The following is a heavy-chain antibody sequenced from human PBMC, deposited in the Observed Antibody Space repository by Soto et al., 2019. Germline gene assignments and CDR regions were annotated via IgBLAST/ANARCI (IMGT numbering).Heavy chain of an antibody. CDR1: GFSFTNYW. V-gene: IGHV5-10-1*01. CDR2: IDPVDSYA. D-gene: IGHD2-21*01. Sequence: RGESLKISCKGSGFSFTNYWISLVRQVPGKGLEWMGNIDPVDSYANYSPSFQGHVTFSVDTPISTAFLHWSSLKASDSAIYFCALIESIARNWFDPWGQGTLVTVS. CDR3: ALIESIARNWFDP. J-gene: IGHJ5*02.